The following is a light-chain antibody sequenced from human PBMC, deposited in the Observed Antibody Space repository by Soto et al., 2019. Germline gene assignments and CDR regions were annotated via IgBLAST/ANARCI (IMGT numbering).Light chain of an antibody. CDR1: QSISSW. CDR2: KAS. Sequence: DIQMTQSPSTLSASVGDRVTITCRASQSISSWLAWYQQKPGKAPKLLIYKASSLESGVPSRFSGSGSGTEFTLTISRLQPDDFATYYCQHYNSQYTFGQGTKLEIK. CDR3: QHYNSQYT. V-gene: IGKV1-5*03. J-gene: IGKJ2*01.